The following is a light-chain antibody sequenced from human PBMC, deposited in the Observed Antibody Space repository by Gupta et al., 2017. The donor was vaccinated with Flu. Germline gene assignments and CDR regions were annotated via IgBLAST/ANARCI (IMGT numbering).Light chain of an antibody. CDR2: GAS. CDR1: QSVTSSD. CDR3: ELYISSPPSFS. V-gene: IGKV3-20*01. J-gene: IGKJ2*03. Sequence: EIVLTQSPGTLSLSPGERATLSCRASQSVTSSDLAWYQQKPGQAPRLLIYGASSRATGVPDRFSGSGSVTDFTLNISRLQPEDFAVYYCELYISSPPSFSFGQGTKLEIK.